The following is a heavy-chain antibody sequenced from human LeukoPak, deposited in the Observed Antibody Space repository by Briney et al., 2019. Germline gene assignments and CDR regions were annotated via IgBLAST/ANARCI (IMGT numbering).Heavy chain of an antibody. CDR3: ARDKTYYYDSSGSNKFDY. J-gene: IGHJ4*02. CDR1: GYTFTSYG. Sequence: ASVKVSCKASGYTFTSYGISWVRQAPGQGLEWMGWISAYNGNTNYAQKLQGRVTMTTDTSTSTAYMELRSLRSDDTAVYYCARDKTYYYDSSGSNKFDYWGQGTLVTVSS. D-gene: IGHD3-22*01. CDR2: ISAYNGNT. V-gene: IGHV1-18*01.